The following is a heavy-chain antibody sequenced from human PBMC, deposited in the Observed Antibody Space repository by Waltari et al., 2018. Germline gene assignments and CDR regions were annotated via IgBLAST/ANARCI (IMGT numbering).Heavy chain of an antibody. Sequence: VQLVESGGGLVQPGGSLRLSCAASGSTFRNYWMNWLCQAPGKELEWVANGQHDGTEKYYLDAVKGRFTISRDNANSSRYLQMDSLRAEDTAIYYCARDGRGVNSQFNLFDLWGQGLQVTVSS. J-gene: IGHJ5*02. D-gene: IGHD2-8*01. CDR2: GQHDGTEK. V-gene: IGHV3-7*01. CDR1: GSTFRNYW. CDR3: ARDGRGVNSQFNLFDL.